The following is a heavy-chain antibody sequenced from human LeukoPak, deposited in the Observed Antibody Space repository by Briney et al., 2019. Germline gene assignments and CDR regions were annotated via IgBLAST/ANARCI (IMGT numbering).Heavy chain of an antibody. Sequence: PSETLSLTCTVSGGSVSSGSYYWSWIRQPPGKGLEWIGYIYYSGSTNYNPSLKSRVTISVDTSKNQFSLKLSSVTAADTAVYYCASWREMATIDYWGQGTLVTVSS. CDR2: IYYSGST. D-gene: IGHD5-24*01. V-gene: IGHV4-61*01. J-gene: IGHJ4*02. CDR3: ASWREMATIDY. CDR1: GGSVSSGSYY.